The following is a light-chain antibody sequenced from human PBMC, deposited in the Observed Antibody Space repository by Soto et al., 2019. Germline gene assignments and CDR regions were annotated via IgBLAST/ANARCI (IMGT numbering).Light chain of an antibody. J-gene: IGKJ1*01. CDR1: QSVDSAF. Sequence: EIVLTQSPGSLSLSLGERATLSCRASQSVDSAFFAWYQQKPGQPPRLLMYGASRRATGIPDMFSGSGSGTDFTLTISRLEPEDFALYYCQQYASSLTFGQGTKVEI. CDR3: QQYASSLT. V-gene: IGKV3-20*01. CDR2: GAS.